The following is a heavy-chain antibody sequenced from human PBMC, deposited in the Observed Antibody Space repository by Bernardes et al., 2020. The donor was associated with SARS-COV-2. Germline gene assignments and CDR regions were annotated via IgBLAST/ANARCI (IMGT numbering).Heavy chain of an antibody. D-gene: IGHD3-3*01. Sequence: SETLSLTRSVSGFSISNSPHYWGWVRQPPGKGLEWIASIYFGGATYYNPSLQSRVSISVDTSRNHFSLKLKFVTAADTAVYYCARTSYNDGWWFDYWGQGTLFTVSS. CDR3: ARTSYNDGWWFDY. V-gene: IGHV4-39*01. J-gene: IGHJ5*01. CDR2: IYFGGAT. CDR1: GFSISNSPHY.